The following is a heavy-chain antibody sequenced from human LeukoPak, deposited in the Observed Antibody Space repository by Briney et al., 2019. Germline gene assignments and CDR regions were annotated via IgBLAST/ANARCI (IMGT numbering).Heavy chain of an antibody. J-gene: IGHJ4*02. CDR3: ARQKYYDTSGYAIDY. CDR1: GGSISSSNYY. Sequence: SETLSLTCTVSGGSISSSNYYWGWIRQPPGKGLEWIGSIYYSGTTYYNPSLKSRVTISVDTSKNQFSLNLSSVTAADTAVYYCARQKYYDTSGYAIDYWGQGTLVTVYS. CDR2: IYYSGTT. V-gene: IGHV4-39*01. D-gene: IGHD3-22*01.